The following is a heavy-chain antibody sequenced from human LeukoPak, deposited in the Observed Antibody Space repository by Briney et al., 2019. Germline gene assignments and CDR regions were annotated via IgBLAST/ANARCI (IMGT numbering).Heavy chain of an antibody. CDR2: INTDGSST. D-gene: IGHD2-15*01. CDR3: TRVYGGTCYDY. V-gene: IGHV3-74*01. J-gene: IGHJ4*02. CDR1: GFTFNSFW. Sequence: GGSLRLSCAASGFTFNSFWMHWVRQAPGKGLVWVSRINTDGSSTSYADSVKGRFTISRDNAKNTLYLQMNSLRVEDTAMYYCTRVYGGTCYDYWGQGTLVTVSS.